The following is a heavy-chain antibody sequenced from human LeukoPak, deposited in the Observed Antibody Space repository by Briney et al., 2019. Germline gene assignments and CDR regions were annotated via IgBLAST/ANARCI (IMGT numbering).Heavy chain of an antibody. J-gene: IGHJ4*02. V-gene: IGHV3-23*01. CDR1: GFTFSSSA. CDR3: AKERRRVDTEMVRSYYFEN. CDR2: ITGNGATT. D-gene: IGHD5-18*01. Sequence: GGSLRLSCAASGFTFSSSAMSWVRQTPGKGLEWVSSITGNGATTYYPDSVKGRFTISRDNSKNTLSLQMNSLRAEETAVYYCAKERRRVDTEMVRSYYFENWGQGTLVTVSS.